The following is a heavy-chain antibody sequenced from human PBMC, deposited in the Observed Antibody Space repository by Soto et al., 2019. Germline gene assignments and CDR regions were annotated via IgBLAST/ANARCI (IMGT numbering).Heavy chain of an antibody. V-gene: IGHV3-9*01. CDR1: GFTFDDYA. J-gene: IGHJ4*02. CDR2: ISWNSGSI. CDR3: AKDGQDYYGSGSHYYFDY. Sequence: EVQLVESGGGLVQPGRSLRLSCAASGFTFDDYAMHWVRQAPGKGLEWVSGISWNSGSIGYADSVKGRFTISRDNAKNSLYLQMNSLRAEDTALYYCAKDGQDYYGSGSHYYFDYCGQGTLVTVSS. D-gene: IGHD3-10*01.